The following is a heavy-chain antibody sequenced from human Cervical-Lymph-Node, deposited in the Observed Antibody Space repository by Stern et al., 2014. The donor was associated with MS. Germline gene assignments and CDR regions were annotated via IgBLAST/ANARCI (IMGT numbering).Heavy chain of an antibody. CDR3: AAGSYGDYVPDAFDI. J-gene: IGHJ3*02. D-gene: IGHD4-17*01. V-gene: IGHV1-58*01. Sequence: QLVQSGAEVKKPGTSVKVSCKASGFTFTSSAVQWVRQARGQRLEWIGLIVVGSGNTNYAQKFQERVTITRDMSTSTAYMELSSLRSEDTAVYYCAAGSYGDYVPDAFDIWGQGTMVTVSS. CDR1: GFTFTSSA. CDR2: IVVGSGNT.